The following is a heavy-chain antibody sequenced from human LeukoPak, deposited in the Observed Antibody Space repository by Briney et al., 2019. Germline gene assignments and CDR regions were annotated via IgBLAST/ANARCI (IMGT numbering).Heavy chain of an antibody. CDR3: ARTKQRRAFDI. CDR1: GGSISSGGYY. D-gene: IGHD6-25*01. V-gene: IGHV4-31*03. Sequence: SETLSPTCTVSGGSISSGGYYWSWIRQHPGKGLEWIGYIYYSGSTYYNPSLKSRVTISVDTSKNQFSLKLSSVTAADTAVYYCARTKQRRAFDIWGQGTMVTVSS. CDR2: IYYSGST. J-gene: IGHJ3*02.